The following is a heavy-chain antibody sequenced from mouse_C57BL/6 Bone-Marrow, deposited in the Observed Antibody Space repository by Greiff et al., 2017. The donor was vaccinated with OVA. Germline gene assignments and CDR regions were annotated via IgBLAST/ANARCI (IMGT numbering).Heavy chain of an antibody. CDR2: IYPGDGDT. CDR3: ARYDDYDRYYFDY. D-gene: IGHD2-4*01. CDR1: GYAFSSYW. Sequence: VQRVESGAELVKPGASVKISCKASGYAFSSYWMNWVKQRPGKGLEWIGQIYPGDGDTNYNGKFKGKATLTADKSSSTAYMQLSSLTSEDSAVYFCARYDDYDRYYFDYWGQGTTLTVSS. V-gene: IGHV1-80*01. J-gene: IGHJ2*01.